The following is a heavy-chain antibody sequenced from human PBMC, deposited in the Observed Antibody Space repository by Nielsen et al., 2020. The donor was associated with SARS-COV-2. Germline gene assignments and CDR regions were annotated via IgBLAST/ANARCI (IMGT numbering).Heavy chain of an antibody. V-gene: IGHV1-2*06. CDR3: ARDIHQNANWFDP. CDR2: INPNSGGT. J-gene: IGHJ5*02. D-gene: IGHD2-21*01. Sequence: ALVKVSCKASGYTFTGYYMHWVRQAPGQGLEWMGRINPNSGGTNYAQKFQGRVTMTRDTSISTAYMELSRLRSDDTAVYYCARDIHQNANWFDPWGQGTLVTVSS. CDR1: GYTFTGYY.